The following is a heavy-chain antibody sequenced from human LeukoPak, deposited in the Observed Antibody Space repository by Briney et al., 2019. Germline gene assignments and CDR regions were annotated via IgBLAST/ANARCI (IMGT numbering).Heavy chain of an antibody. CDR2: MNPNSGNT. CDR3: AKAIHSSSSGVVDY. J-gene: IGHJ4*02. CDR1: GYTFTSYD. Sequence: RASVKVSCKASGYTFTSYDINWVRQATGQGLEWMGWMNPNSGNTGYAQKFQGRVTMTRNTSISTAYMELSSLRSEDTAVYYCAKAIHSSSSGVVDYWGQGTLVTVSS. V-gene: IGHV1-8*01. D-gene: IGHD6-6*01.